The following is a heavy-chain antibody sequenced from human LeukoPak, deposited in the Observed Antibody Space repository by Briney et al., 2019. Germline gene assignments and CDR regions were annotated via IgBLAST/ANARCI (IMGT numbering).Heavy chain of an antibody. J-gene: IGHJ4*02. CDR2: MNPNSGNT. D-gene: IGHD6-13*01. CDR1: GYTFTRYD. Sequence: GASVKVSCKASGYTFTRYDINWVRQAPGQGLEWMGWMNPNSGNTGYAQKFQGRVTITRNTSISTAYMELSSLRSEDTAVYYCARGHSSTPFDYWGQGTLVTVSS. CDR3: ARGHSSTPFDY. V-gene: IGHV1-8*03.